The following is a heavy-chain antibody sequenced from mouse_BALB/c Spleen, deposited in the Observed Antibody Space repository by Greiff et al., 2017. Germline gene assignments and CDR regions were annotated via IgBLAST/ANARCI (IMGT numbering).Heavy chain of an antibody. V-gene: IGHV3-2*02. CDR3: ARDGNLAMDY. D-gene: IGHD2-1*01. J-gene: IGHJ4*01. CDR2: ISYSGST. CDR1: GYSITSDYA. Sequence: DVKLQESGPGLVKPSQSLSLTCTVTGYSITSDYAWNWIRQFPGNKLEWMGYISYSGSTSYNPSLKSRISITRDTSKNQFFLQLNSVTTEDTATYYCARDGNLAMDYWGQGTSVTVSS.